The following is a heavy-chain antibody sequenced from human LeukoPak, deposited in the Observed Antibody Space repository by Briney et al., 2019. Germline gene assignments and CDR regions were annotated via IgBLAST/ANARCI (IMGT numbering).Heavy chain of an antibody. D-gene: IGHD5-12*01. Sequence: SETLSLTCAVYGGSFSGYYWSWIRQPPGKGLEWIGEINHSGSTNYNPSLKSRVTISVDTSKNQFSLKLSSVTAADTAVYYCARGNSGYDGIDYWGQGTLVTVSS. CDR3: ARGNSGYDGIDY. V-gene: IGHV4-34*01. J-gene: IGHJ4*02. CDR2: INHSGST. CDR1: GGSFSGYY.